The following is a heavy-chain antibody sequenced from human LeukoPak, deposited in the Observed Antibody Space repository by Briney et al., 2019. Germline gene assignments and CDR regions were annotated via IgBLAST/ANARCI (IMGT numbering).Heavy chain of an antibody. CDR2: IVVGSGNT. CDR1: GCTFTSSA. V-gene: IGHV1-58*01. Sequence: SVKVSCKASGCTFTSSAVQWVRQARGQRLEWIGLIVVGSGNTNYAQKFQERVTITRDMSTSTAYMELSSLRSEDTAVYYGAAGIWFRELWNWFDPWGQGTLVTVSS. J-gene: IGHJ5*02. D-gene: IGHD3-10*01. CDR3: AAGIWFRELWNWFDP.